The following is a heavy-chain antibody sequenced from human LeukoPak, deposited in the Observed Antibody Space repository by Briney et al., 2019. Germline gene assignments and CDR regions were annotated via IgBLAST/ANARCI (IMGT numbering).Heavy chain of an antibody. V-gene: IGHV5-51*01. CDR3: ARRPAPDYGDYSWYFDL. CDR2: IYPGDSDT. CDR1: GYSFTSYW. Sequence: GESLKISCKGSGYSFTSYWIGWVRQMPGKGLEWMGIIYPGDSDTRYSPSFQGQVTISADKSISTAYLQWSSLKASDTAMYYCARRPAPDYGDYSWYFDLWGRGTLVTVSS. J-gene: IGHJ2*01. D-gene: IGHD4-17*01.